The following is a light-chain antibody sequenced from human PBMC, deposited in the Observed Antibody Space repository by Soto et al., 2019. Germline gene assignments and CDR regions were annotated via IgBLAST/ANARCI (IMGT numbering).Light chain of an antibody. V-gene: IGLV1-47*01. J-gene: IGLJ1*01. Sequence: QSVLTQPPSASGTPGQRVTISCSGSSSNIGSNYVYWYQQLPGTAPKLLIYRNNQRPSGVPDRFSGSESGTSASLAISGLQSEDEADYYCAAWDNSLSTFYVFGTGTKVTVL. CDR1: SSNIGSNY. CDR2: RNN. CDR3: AAWDNSLSTFYV.